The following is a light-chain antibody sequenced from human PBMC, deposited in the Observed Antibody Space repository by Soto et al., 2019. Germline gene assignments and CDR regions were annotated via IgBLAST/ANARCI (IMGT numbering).Light chain of an antibody. J-gene: IGKJ4*01. CDR2: DAS. CDR1: QDIRNY. V-gene: IGKV1-33*01. Sequence: DIQMTQSPSSLSASVGDRVTITCQASQDIRNYLNWYQQKPGRAPKVLICDASNLETGVPSRFSGSGSGTDFTFTISSLEPEDFATYYCQQYNNLPLTFGGGTKVDIK. CDR3: QQYNNLPLT.